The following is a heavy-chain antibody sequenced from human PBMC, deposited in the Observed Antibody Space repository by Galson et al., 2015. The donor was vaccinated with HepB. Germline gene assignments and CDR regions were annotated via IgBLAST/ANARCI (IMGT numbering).Heavy chain of an antibody. Sequence: TLSLTCTVSGGSISSGDYYWSWIRQPPGKGLEWIGHINYSGSTSYNPSLKSRITISVDTSKNQFSLKLTSVTAADTAVYYCAGDPIAGDDSGLYYYYGMDVLGQGATVTV. CDR1: GGSISSGDYY. D-gene: IGHD3-22*01. V-gene: IGHV4-30-4*01. J-gene: IGHJ6*02. CDR3: AGDPIAGDDSGLYYYYGMDV. CDR2: INYSGST.